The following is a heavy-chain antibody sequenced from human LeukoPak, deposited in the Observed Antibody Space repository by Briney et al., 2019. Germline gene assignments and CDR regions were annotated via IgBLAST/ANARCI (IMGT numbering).Heavy chain of an antibody. Sequence: GGSLRLSCIGSGFTFGDYAMSWFRQAPGKGLEWVGFIGIKAYGGTIEYAASVKGRFTISRDDSKSIAYLQMNSLKTEDTAVYYCSRDQGSKWSYFDYWGQGTLVAVSS. CDR1: GFTFGDYA. D-gene: IGHD2-15*01. CDR3: SRDQGSKWSYFDY. CDR2: IGIKAYGGTI. V-gene: IGHV3-49*03. J-gene: IGHJ4*02.